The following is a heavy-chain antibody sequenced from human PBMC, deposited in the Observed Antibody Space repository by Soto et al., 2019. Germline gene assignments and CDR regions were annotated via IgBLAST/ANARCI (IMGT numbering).Heavy chain of an antibody. J-gene: IGHJ4*02. CDR2: ISNDGSNK. V-gene: IGHV3-30*03. Sequence: QVQLVESGGGVVQPGTSPRLSCAASGFPFTSYGMHWVRQAPGKGLEWVAFISNDGSNKNYADSVKGRFTISRDNSKNTMYLQMNSLRGEDTAVYYCATPGTATFPYWGQGTLVTVSS. D-gene: IGHD2-21*02. CDR1: GFPFTSYG. CDR3: ATPGTATFPY.